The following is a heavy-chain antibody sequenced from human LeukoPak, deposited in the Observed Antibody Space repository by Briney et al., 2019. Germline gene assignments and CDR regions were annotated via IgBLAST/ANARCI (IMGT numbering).Heavy chain of an antibody. D-gene: IGHD3-16*01. CDR3: AGGWGNRKYTEGFDY. V-gene: IGHV3-48*04. J-gene: IGHJ4*02. CDR1: GFTFSSYS. Sequence: GGSLRLSCAASGFTFSSYSMNWVRQAPGKGLEWVSYISTSSSTIYCADSVKGRFTISRDNAKNSLFLQMNSLRVEDAAVYYCAGGWGNRKYTEGFDYWGQGTLVTVSS. CDR2: ISTSSSTI.